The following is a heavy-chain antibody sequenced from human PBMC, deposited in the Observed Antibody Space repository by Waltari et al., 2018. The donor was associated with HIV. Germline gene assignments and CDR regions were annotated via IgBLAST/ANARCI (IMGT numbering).Heavy chain of an antibody. J-gene: IGHJ6*02. CDR3: ARDVQGYCAGERCFYGMDV. CDR1: GFTVRNYG. Sequence: QVQLVESGGGVVQPGRSLRLSCAASGFTVRNYGMHWVRLAPGKGLEWVAVVWQDGSNKYYGDSVKGRFTISRDNSKNTLELQMNSLRAEDTAVYYCARDVQGYCAGERCFYGMDVWGQGTTVTVSS. D-gene: IGHD2-8*02. V-gene: IGHV3-33*01. CDR2: VWQDGSNK.